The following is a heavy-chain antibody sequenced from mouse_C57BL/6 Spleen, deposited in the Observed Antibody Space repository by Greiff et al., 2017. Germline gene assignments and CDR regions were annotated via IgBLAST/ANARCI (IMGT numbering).Heavy chain of an antibody. J-gene: IGHJ1*03. D-gene: IGHD2-2*01. CDR2: INPNNGGT. Sequence: QQSGPELVKPGASVKIPCKASGYTFTDYNMDWVKQSHGKSLEWIGGINPNNGGTIYNQRFKGKATLTVDKSSSTAYMELRSLTSEETAVYYCAREDGYDGGNWYFDVWGTGTTVTVSS. CDR1: GYTFTDYN. CDR3: AREDGYDGGNWYFDV. V-gene: IGHV1-18*01.